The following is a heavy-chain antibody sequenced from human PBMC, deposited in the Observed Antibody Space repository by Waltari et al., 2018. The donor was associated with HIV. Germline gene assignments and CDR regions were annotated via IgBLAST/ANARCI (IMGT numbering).Heavy chain of an antibody. V-gene: IGHV1-69*01. CDR1: GGTFSSYA. CDR3: ARDLGYCSGGSCYSGAFDI. J-gene: IGHJ3*02. D-gene: IGHD2-15*01. CDR2: IIPSCGTA. Sequence: QVQLAQSGAEVKKPGSSVKVSCKASGGTFSSYAISWVRQAPGQGLEWMGGIIPSCGTANYAQKFQGRVTITADESTSTAYMELSSLRSEDTAVYYCARDLGYCSGGSCYSGAFDIWGQGTMVTVSS.